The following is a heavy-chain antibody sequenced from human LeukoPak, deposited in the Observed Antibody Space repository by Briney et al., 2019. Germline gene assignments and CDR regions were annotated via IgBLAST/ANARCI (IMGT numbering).Heavy chain of an antibody. CDR2: INHSGST. CDR1: GGSFSGYY. J-gene: IGHJ5*02. CDR3: ARGLQSWFDP. Sequence: PSETLSLTCAVYGGSFSGYYWSWIRQPPGKGLEWIGEINHSGSTNYNPSLKSRVTISVDTSKNQFSLKLSSVTAADTAVYYCARGLQSWFDPWGQGTLVTVSS. V-gene: IGHV4-34*01.